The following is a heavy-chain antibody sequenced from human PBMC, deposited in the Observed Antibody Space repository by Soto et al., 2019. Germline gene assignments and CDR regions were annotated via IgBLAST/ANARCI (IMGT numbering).Heavy chain of an antibody. CDR3: ARDSYCGGDCYSYYFDY. D-gene: IGHD2-21*02. CDR1: GLTFSSYG. CDR2: IWYDGSNK. V-gene: IGHV3-33*08. Sequence: PGGSLRLSCAASGLTFSSYGIHWVRQAPGKGLEWVAVIWYDGSNKYYADSVKGRFTISRDNSKNTLYLQMNSLRAEDTAVYYCARDSYCGGDCYSYYFDYWGQGTLVTVSS. J-gene: IGHJ4*02.